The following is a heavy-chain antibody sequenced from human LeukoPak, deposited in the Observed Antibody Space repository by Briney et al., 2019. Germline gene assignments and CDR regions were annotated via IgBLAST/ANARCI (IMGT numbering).Heavy chain of an antibody. V-gene: IGHV4-59*01. D-gene: IGHD6-13*01. CDR3: ASRSNRAAGDWFDP. J-gene: IGHJ5*02. CDR2: IHYSGST. Sequence: SETLSLTCTVSGGSISSYYWTWIRQPPGKGLEWIGYIHYSGSTNYKASLRSRVTISLDTSKNQFSLRMTSVTAADTAVYHCASRSNRAAGDWFDPWGQGTLVTVSS. CDR1: GGSISSYY.